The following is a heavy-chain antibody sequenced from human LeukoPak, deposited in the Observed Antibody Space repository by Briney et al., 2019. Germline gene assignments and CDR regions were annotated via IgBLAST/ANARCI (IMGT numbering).Heavy chain of an antibody. CDR1: GGSISSYY. V-gene: IGHV4-59*12. CDR3: ARGVSSGWYTDSWFDP. Sequence: SETLSLTCTVSGGSISSYYWSWVRQPPGKGLEWIGFVYYTGSTNYSPSLKSRVTISVDTSKNQFSLKLSSVTAADTAVYYCARGVSSGWYTDSWFDPWGQGTLVTVSS. D-gene: IGHD6-19*01. CDR2: VYYTGST. J-gene: IGHJ5*02.